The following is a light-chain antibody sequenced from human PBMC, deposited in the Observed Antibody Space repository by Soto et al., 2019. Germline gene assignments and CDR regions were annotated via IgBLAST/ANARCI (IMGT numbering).Light chain of an antibody. V-gene: IGKV3-11*01. CDR2: DTS. J-gene: IGKJ4*01. CDR1: QSVRTY. CDR3: QQRSNWPLT. Sequence: EIVLTQSPVTLSLSPGESATLSCRASQSVRTYLGWYQQKPGQAPRLLIYDTSKRATGIPARFSGSGSGTDFTLTISSLEPEDFAFYYCQQRSNWPLTFGGGTKVAIK.